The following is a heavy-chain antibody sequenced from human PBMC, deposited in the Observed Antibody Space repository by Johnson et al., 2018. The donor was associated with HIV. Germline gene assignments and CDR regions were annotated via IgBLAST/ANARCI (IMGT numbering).Heavy chain of an antibody. CDR2: INWNGGST. CDR1: GFTFDDYG. D-gene: IGHD3-16*01. J-gene: IGHJ3*02. CDR3: AKEAYYVEAFDI. Sequence: EMQLVESGGGVVQPGRSLRLSCAASGFTFDDYGMSWVRQAPGKGLEWVAGINWNGGSTGYAESVRGRLPISRGNAKNSLYLQMNILRAEDTAVYFCAKEAYYVEAFDIWGQGTMVTVSS. V-gene: IGHV3-20*04.